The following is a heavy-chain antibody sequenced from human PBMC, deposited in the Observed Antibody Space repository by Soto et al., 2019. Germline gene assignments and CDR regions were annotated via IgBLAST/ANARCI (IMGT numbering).Heavy chain of an antibody. CDR1: GGSFSGYY. V-gene: IGHV4-34*01. CDR3: ARGRGITGTTLAWFDP. Sequence: QVQLQQWGAGLLKPSETLSLTCAVYGGSFSGYYWSWIRQPPGKGLEWIGEINHSGSTNYNPSLKSRVTISVDTSKNQFSLKLSSVTAADTAVYYCARGRGITGTTLAWFDPWGQGTLVTVSS. J-gene: IGHJ5*02. CDR2: INHSGST. D-gene: IGHD1-7*01.